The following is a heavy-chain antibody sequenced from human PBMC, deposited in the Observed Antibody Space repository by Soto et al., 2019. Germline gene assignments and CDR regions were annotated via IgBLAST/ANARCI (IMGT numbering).Heavy chain of an antibody. J-gene: IGHJ4*02. V-gene: IGHV3-11*01. CDR2: ISSSGGAI. CDR1: GFTFSDYY. CDR3: ARDLKPREALAPYYFDY. D-gene: IGHD1-1*01. Sequence: PGGSLRLSCAASGFTFSDYYMSWIRQAPGKGLEWISYISSSGGAIYHADSVKGRSTISRDNAKNSLYLQMNGLRAEDTAVYYCARDLKPREALAPYYFDYWGQGTLVTVS.